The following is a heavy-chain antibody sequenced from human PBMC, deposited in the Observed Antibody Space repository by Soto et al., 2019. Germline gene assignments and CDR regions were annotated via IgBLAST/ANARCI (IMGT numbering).Heavy chain of an antibody. Sequence: QVTLKESGPVLVKPTETLTLTCTVSGFSLNDARLGVSWIRQPPGRALEWLAHIFSNDEKSYSTSLYNRLTISKDTSKSQVVLTMTNMGPVDTATYFCARIQDYVWGSYPFDVWGQGSLVTVS. CDR2: IFSNDEK. D-gene: IGHD3-16*02. V-gene: IGHV2-26*01. J-gene: IGHJ4*02. CDR3: ARIQDYVWGSYPFDV. CDR1: GFSLNDARLG.